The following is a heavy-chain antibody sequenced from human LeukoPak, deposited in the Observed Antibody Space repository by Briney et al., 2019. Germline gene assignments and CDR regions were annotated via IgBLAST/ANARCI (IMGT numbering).Heavy chain of an antibody. CDR1: GLRVSSNF. CDR2: IYGGGST. CDR3: ASWPVGWYGEDS. Sequence: GGSLRLSCAAPGLRVSSNFMSWVRQAPGKGLEWVSVIYGGGSTYYADSVKGRFTISRDTPKNTLYLQMNSLRVEDTAVYYCASWPVGWYGEDSWGQGTLVTVSS. J-gene: IGHJ4*02. V-gene: IGHV3-53*01. D-gene: IGHD6-19*01.